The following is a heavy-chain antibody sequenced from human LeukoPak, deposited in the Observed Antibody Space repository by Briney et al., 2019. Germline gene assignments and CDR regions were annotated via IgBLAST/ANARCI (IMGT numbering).Heavy chain of an antibody. D-gene: IGHD3-3*01. V-gene: IGHV4-34*01. Sequence: SETLSLTCAVYGVSFNNYFWTWFRQSPEKGLEWIGEINHSEETNYNPSFRSRVTMSVDMSKSQFSLKLSFVTAADTAVYYCARHWSDGPHNVWSRGTTVT. CDR1: GVSFNNYF. J-gene: IGHJ6*03. CDR2: INHSEET. CDR3: ARHWSDGPHNV.